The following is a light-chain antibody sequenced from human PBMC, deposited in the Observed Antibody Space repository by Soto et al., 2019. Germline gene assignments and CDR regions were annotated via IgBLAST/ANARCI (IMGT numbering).Light chain of an antibody. CDR3: QQYNSYLWT. J-gene: IGKJ1*01. Sequence: DIQLTRFPSPLFPSVGARVTITCRASQTISTWLDWYQQKPERPPKLLIYTTSSLQSGVPSRFSGSGSGTEFTLTISSLQADDFATYYCQQYNSYLWTFGQGTKVDIK. V-gene: IGKV1-5*03. CDR1: QTISTW. CDR2: TTS.